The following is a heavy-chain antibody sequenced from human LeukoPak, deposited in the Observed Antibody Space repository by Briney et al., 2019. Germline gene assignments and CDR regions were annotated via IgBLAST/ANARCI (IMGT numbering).Heavy chain of an antibody. CDR3: AKGGYTYGYGGYFDL. Sequence: GGSLRLSCAASAFTFSNYGMHWVRQAPGKGLKCVAGISYDGSNEYYADSVKGRFTISRDNSKNTLDLQMSGLRSEDSAVYYCAKGGYTYGYGGYFDLWGRGTLVTASS. J-gene: IGHJ2*01. D-gene: IGHD5-18*01. CDR2: ISYDGSNE. V-gene: IGHV3-30*18. CDR1: AFTFSNYG.